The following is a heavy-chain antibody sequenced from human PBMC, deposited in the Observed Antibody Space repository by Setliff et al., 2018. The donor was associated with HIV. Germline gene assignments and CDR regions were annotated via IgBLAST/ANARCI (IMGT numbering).Heavy chain of an antibody. V-gene: IGHV3-15*01. CDR1: GFDFRNTW. D-gene: IGHD6-19*01. J-gene: IGHJ4*02. Sequence: GGSLRLSCPGAGFDFRNTWMSWVRQAPGKGLGWVGRIKGKTDGETTEYAAPVKGRFIISRDESGDTLFLQMNSLKTDDTAVYYCTTTPQWLYRSHWGQGTLVTVSS. CDR2: IKGKTDGETT. CDR3: TTTPQWLYRSH.